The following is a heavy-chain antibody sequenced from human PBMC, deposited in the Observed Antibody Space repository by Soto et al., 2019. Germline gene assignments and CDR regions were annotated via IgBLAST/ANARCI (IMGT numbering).Heavy chain of an antibody. V-gene: IGHV3-33*01. J-gene: IGHJ4*02. CDR2: LSYDGSKK. D-gene: IGHD6-6*01. Sequence: GGSLRLSCAASGFIFTNYGIHWVLQAPGKGLEWVAVLSYDGSKKYYADSVRGRFTISRDTSKNTVYLQMDSLRAEDTAVYHCARDLGVQILDDWGQGTLVTVSS. CDR3: ARDLGVQILDD. CDR1: GFIFTNYG.